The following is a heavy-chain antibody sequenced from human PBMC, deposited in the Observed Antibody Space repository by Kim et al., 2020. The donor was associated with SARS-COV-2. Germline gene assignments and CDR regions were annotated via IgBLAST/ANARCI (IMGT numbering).Heavy chain of an antibody. CDR1: GGSISSYY. D-gene: IGHD2-2*01. CDR2: IYYSGST. Sequence: SETLSLTCTVSGGSISSYYWSWIRQPPGKGLEWIGYIYYSGSTNYNPSLKSRVTISVDTSKNQFSLKLSSVTAADTAVYYCARGSFFCSSTSCYYYYYMDVWGKGTTVTVSS. J-gene: IGHJ6*03. V-gene: IGHV4-59*01. CDR3: ARGSFFCSSTSCYYYYYMDV.